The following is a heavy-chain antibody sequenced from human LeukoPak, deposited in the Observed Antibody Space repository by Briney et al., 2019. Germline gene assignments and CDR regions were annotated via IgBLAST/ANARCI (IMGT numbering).Heavy chain of an antibody. CDR2: IYSGGST. V-gene: IGHV3-53*01. J-gene: IGHJ4*02. CDR1: GFTVSSTY. Sequence: GGSLRLSCAASGFTVSSTYMTWVRQAPGKGLEWVSVIYSGGSTYYADSVKGRFTISRDNSKNTLYLQMNSLRAEDTAVYYCASGPAAAFDYWGQGTLVTVSS. D-gene: IGHD6-13*01. CDR3: ASGPAAAFDY.